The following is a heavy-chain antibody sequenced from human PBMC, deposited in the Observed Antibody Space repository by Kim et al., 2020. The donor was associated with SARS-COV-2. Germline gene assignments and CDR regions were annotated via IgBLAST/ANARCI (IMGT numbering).Heavy chain of an antibody. Sequence: SETLSLTCTVSGDSINRGSYFWNWIRQPAGKGLEWIGRILTGGSTTYSPSPRSRVTISIDTSTNQFSLKLNSVTAADAAIYYCARNPGVWGQGTLVTVSS. CDR3: ARNPGV. CDR2: ILTGGST. J-gene: IGHJ1*01. CDR1: GDSINRGSYF. V-gene: IGHV4-61*02.